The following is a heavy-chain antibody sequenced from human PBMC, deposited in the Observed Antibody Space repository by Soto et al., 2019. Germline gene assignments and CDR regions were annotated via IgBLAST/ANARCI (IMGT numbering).Heavy chain of an antibody. D-gene: IGHD1-1*01. CDR3: AAVIGSLGSLSFDY. J-gene: IGHJ4*02. V-gene: IGHV1-69-2*01. Sequence: EVLLQQYGAEAREPGGVVKMSCAVSGITFSDLHMHWVKQAPAKGLEWVGLVEVENDDRLYAEKYRGRFNINTDTSRHTSYMELTSLTSDDTAIYFCAAVIGSLGSLSFDYWGQGSPVTVSA. CDR2: VEVENDDR. CDR1: GITFSDLH.